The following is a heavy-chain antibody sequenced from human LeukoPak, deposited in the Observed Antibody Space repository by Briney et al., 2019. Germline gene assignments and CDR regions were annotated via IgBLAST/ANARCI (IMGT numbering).Heavy chain of an antibody. V-gene: IGHV4-59*10. D-gene: IGHD3-10*01. CDR3: ARGMVRGVI. Sequence: PSETLSLTCAVYGGSFSGYYWSWIRQPAGKGLEWIGRIYTSGSTNYNPSLKSRVTISVDTSKNQFSLKLSSVTAADTAVYYCARGMVRGVIWGQGTLVTVSS. J-gene: IGHJ4*02. CDR2: IYTSGST. CDR1: GGSFSGYY.